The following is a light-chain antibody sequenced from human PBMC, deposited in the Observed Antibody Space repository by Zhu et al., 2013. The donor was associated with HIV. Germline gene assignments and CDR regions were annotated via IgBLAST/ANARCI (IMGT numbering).Light chain of an antibody. V-gene: IGKV1-5*01. CDR1: QSISRW. CDR3: QQYNSYPWT. J-gene: IGKJ1*01. CDR2: DAS. Sequence: DIQMTQSPSTLSASVGDRVTITCRASQSISRWVAWYQQKPGKAPRILIYDASTLETGVPSRFSGGGSGTEFTLTITSLQPDDFATYYCQQYNSYPWTFGQGTKVEIK.